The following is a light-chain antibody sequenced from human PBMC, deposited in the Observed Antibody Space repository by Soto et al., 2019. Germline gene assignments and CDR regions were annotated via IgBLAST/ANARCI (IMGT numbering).Light chain of an antibody. V-gene: IGKV3-20*01. CDR1: QSVSSSY. CDR2: GAS. Sequence: EIVLTQSPGTLSLAPGERATLSCRASQSVSSSYLAWYQQKPGQAPRLLIYGASSRATGIPDRFSGSGSGTDFTLTISRLEPEDLAVYYCQPYGSSRTFGQGPKVEIK. CDR3: QPYGSSRT. J-gene: IGKJ1*01.